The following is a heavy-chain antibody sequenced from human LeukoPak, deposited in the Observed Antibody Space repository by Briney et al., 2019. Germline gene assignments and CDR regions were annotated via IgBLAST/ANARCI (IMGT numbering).Heavy chain of an antibody. V-gene: IGHV1-69*13. Sequence: SVKVSCKASGGTFSSYAISWVRQAPGQGLEWMGGIIPIFGTANYAQKFQGRVTITADESTSTAYTELSSLRSEDTAVYYCARARYCSGGSCYWFDPWGQGTLVAVSS. CDR2: IIPIFGTA. CDR3: ARARYCSGGSCYWFDP. D-gene: IGHD2-15*01. CDR1: GGTFSSYA. J-gene: IGHJ5*02.